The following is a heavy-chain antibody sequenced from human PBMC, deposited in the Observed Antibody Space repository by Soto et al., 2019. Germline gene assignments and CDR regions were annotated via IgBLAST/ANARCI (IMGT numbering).Heavy chain of an antibody. CDR3: ARGLPVRFLEWLLYYYGMDV. V-gene: IGHV4-34*01. CDR1: GGSFSGYY. CDR2: INHSGST. Sequence: SETLSLTCAAYGGSFSGYYWSWIRQPPGKGLEWIGEINHSGSTNYNPSLKSRVTISVDTSKNQFSLKLSSVTAADTAVYYCARGLPVRFLEWLLYYYGMDVWGQGTTVTVSS. J-gene: IGHJ6*02. D-gene: IGHD3-3*01.